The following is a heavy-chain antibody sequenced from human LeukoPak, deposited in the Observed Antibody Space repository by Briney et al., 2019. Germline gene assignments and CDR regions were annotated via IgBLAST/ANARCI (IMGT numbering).Heavy chain of an antibody. CDR2: FDRGSLDT. V-gene: IGHV3-23*01. Sequence: GGSLRLSCAASGFTFSSYPMTWVRQAPGKGLQWVSLFDRGSLDTYYADSVRGRFTVSRDNDKNTLYLQMNSLRAEGTAVYYCARRGYESSGPKYYFDHWGQGILVTVSS. D-gene: IGHD3-22*01. J-gene: IGHJ4*02. CDR3: ARRGYESSGPKYYFDH. CDR1: GFTFSSYP.